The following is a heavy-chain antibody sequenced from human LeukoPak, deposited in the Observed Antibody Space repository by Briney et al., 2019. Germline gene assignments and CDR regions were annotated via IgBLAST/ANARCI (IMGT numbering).Heavy chain of an antibody. D-gene: IGHD5-24*01. CDR2: INHSGST. J-gene: IGHJ4*02. Sequence: PSETLSLTCTVSGGSINSGTYFWSWIRQPPGKGLEWIGEINHSGSTNYNPSLKSRVTISVDTSKNQFSLKLSSVTAADTAVYYCARSPVGRWLQFRAGDGDYWGQGTLVTVSS. CDR1: GGSINSGTYF. V-gene: IGHV4-39*07. CDR3: ARSPVGRWLQFRAGDGDY.